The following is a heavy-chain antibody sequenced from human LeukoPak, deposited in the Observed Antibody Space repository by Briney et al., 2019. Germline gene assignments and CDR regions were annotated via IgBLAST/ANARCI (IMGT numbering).Heavy chain of an antibody. CDR2: IFDTGSS. D-gene: IGHD2-15*01. V-gene: IGHV4-39*07. Sequence: SGPLSLTCTVSGVSISSSNFYWGWIRQPPGKGLEWIGSIFDTGSSYYNQSLKSRVTISVDTSKNQFSLKLSSVTAADTAVYYCARDGYDCSGGSCYSVDYWGQGTLVTVSS. CDR1: GVSISSSNFY. J-gene: IGHJ4*02. CDR3: ARDGYDCSGGSCYSVDY.